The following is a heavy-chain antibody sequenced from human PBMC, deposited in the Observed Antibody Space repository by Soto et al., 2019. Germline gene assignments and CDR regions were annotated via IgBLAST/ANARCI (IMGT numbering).Heavy chain of an antibody. CDR3: AREGQLERPGYYGMDV. CDR2: TYYRSKWYN. V-gene: IGHV6-1*01. J-gene: IGHJ6*02. D-gene: IGHD1-1*01. Sequence: PSQTLSLTCAISGDSVSSNSAAWNRIRQSPSRGLEWLGRTYYRSKWYNDYAVSVKSRITINPDTSKNQFSLQLNSVTPEDTAVYYCAREGQLERPGYYGMDVWGQGTTVTVSS. CDR1: GDSVSSNSAA.